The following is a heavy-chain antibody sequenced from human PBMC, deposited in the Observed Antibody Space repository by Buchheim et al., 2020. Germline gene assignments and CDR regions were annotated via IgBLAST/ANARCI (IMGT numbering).Heavy chain of an antibody. CDR3: ARGIETDCGGDCYHFSYYYGMDV. CDR2: IIPIFGTA. D-gene: IGHD2-21*02. Sequence: QVQLVQSGAEVKKPGSSVKVSCKASGGTFSSYAISWVRQAPGQGLEWMGGIIPIFGTATYAQKFQGRVTITADKSTSTAYMELSSLRSEDTAVYYCARGIETDCGGDCYHFSYYYGMDVWGQGTT. CDR1: GGTFSSYA. V-gene: IGHV1-69*06. J-gene: IGHJ6*02.